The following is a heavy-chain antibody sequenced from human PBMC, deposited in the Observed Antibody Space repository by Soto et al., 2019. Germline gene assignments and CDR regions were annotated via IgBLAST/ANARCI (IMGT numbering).Heavy chain of an antibody. CDR1: GGSIISGGYS. V-gene: IGHV4-30-2*01. CDR3: ARGDFWSGYYGNWFDP. J-gene: IGHJ5*02. D-gene: IGHD3-3*01. Sequence: PSPTCAASGGSIISGGYSWSWIRQPPGRGLEWIGYIYHSGRTYYNPSLKSRVTISVARSKNQFSLKLSSVTAADTAVYYCARGDFWSGYYGNWFDPWGQATLVTVSS. CDR2: IYHSGRT.